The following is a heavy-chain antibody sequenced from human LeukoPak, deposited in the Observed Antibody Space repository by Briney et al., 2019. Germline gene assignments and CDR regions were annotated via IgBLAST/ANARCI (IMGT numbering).Heavy chain of an antibody. Sequence: ASVKVSCKASGYTFTSYSISWVRQAPGQGLEWMGWISTHNGDTKYAQKLQGRVTMTTDTSTSTAYMELRSLRSDDTAVYYCARDYDTRYWGQGTLVTVSS. J-gene: IGHJ4*02. V-gene: IGHV1-18*01. D-gene: IGHD3-22*01. CDR2: ISTHNGDT. CDR3: ARDYDTRY. CDR1: GYTFTSYS.